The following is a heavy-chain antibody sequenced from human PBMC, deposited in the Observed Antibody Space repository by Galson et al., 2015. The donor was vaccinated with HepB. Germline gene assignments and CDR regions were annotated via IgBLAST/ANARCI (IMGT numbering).Heavy chain of an antibody. J-gene: IGHJ3*02. CDR1: GFTFSSYG. Sequence: LRLSCAASGFTFSSYGMHWIRQPPGKGLEWIGSIYYSGSTYYNPSLKSRVTISVDTSKNQFSLKLSSVTAADTAVYYCARREYYYDSSGSRQLNAFDIWGQGTMVTVSS. D-gene: IGHD3-22*01. V-gene: IGHV4-39*01. CDR2: IYYSGST. CDR3: ARREYYYDSSGSRQLNAFDI.